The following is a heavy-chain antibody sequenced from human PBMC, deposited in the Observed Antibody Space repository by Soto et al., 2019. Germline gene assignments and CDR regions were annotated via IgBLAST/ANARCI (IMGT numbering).Heavy chain of an antibody. J-gene: IGHJ4*02. CDR2: IKSKTDGGTT. CDR3: TTDQDDILTGIEN. Sequence: GGSLRLSCAASGFTFSNAWMSWVRQAPGKGLEWVGRIKSKTDGGTTDYAAPVKGRFTISRDDSKNTLYLQMNSLKTEDTAVYYCTTDQDDILTGIENWGQGTLVTVSS. D-gene: IGHD3-9*01. CDR1: GFTFSNAW. V-gene: IGHV3-15*01.